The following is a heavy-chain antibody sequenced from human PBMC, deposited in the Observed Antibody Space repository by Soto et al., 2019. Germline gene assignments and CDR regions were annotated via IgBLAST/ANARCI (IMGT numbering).Heavy chain of an antibody. CDR2: IKGKANSYAT. V-gene: IGHV3-73*01. CDR3: TRHATYYDSGRYIGDWFDL. D-gene: IGHD3-22*01. CDR1: GFTFSGHG. J-gene: IGHJ5*02. Sequence: EVQLVESGGGLVQPGGSLRLSCGASGFTFSGHGIHWVRQASGKGLEWIGRIKGKANSYATEYAASLKGRFTISRDDSENTAYLQMNRLKSEDTAVCYCTRHATYYDSGRYIGDWFDLWGQGTLVTVSS.